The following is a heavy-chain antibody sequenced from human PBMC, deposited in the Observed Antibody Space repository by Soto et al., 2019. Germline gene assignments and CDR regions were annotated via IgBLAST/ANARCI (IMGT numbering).Heavy chain of an antibody. J-gene: IGHJ6*02. CDR1: GGSISSGDYY. CDR2: IYYSGST. D-gene: IGHD2-2*01. Sequence: QVQLQESGPGLVKPSQTLSLTCTVSGGSISSGDYYWSWIRQPPGKGLEWIGYIYYSGSTYYNPSLKSRVTISVDTSKNQFSLKLSSVTAADTAVYYCARSDCSSTSCYGRNGYYYYGMDVWVQGTTVTVSS. V-gene: IGHV4-30-4*01. CDR3: ARSDCSSTSCYGRNGYYYYGMDV.